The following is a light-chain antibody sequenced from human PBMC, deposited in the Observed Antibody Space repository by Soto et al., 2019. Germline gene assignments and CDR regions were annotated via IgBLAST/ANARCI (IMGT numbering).Light chain of an antibody. V-gene: IGLV1-40*01. J-gene: IGLJ1*01. CDR3: QSYDSSLSGSRV. Sequence: QSVLTQPPSVSGAPGQRVTISCTGSRSNIGAGHDVHWYQQLPGTAPKLLIYGNSNRPSGVPDRFSGSKSGTSASLAITGLQAEDEADYYCQSYDSSLSGSRVFGTGTKLTVL. CDR1: RSNIGAGHD. CDR2: GNS.